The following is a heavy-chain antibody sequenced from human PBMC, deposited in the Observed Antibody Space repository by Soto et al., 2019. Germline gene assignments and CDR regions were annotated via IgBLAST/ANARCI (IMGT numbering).Heavy chain of an antibody. CDR2: ISGSGGST. Sequence: VQLLESGGGLVQPGGSLRLSCAASGFTFSSYAMSWVRQAPGKGLEWVSVISGSGGSTYYADSVKGRFTISRDNSKNTLYLQMNSLRADDTAVYYCAKDPFLEWLPSANWFDPWGQGTLVTVSS. J-gene: IGHJ5*02. D-gene: IGHD3-3*02. CDR1: GFTFSSYA. CDR3: AKDPFLEWLPSANWFDP. V-gene: IGHV3-23*01.